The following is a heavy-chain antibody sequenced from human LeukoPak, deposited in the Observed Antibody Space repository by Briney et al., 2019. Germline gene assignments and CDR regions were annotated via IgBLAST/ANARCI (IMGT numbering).Heavy chain of an antibody. CDR1: GGSISSSSYY. CDR2: IYYSGST. V-gene: IGHV4-39*07. D-gene: IGHD2-8*01. J-gene: IGHJ5*02. Sequence: SETLSLTCTVSGGSISSSSYYWGWIRQPPGKGLEWIGSIYYSGSTYYNPSLKSRVTISVDTSKNQFSLKLSSVTAADTAVYYCARGRHGVGVLFDPWGQGTLVTVSS. CDR3: ARGRHGVGVLFDP.